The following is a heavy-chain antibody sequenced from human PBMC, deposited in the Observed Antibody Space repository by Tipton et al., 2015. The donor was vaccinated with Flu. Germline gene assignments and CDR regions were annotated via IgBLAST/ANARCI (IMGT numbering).Heavy chain of an antibody. Sequence: TLSLTCTVSGDSVTTYHWSWIRQSPGGGLEWIGSISDKRGTNSNPSLKSRVTMSLDTSKSQFSLSLTSVTAADTAVYYCATTTYYYGSGSHDYWGQGTLVTVSS. J-gene: IGHJ4*02. D-gene: IGHD3-10*01. V-gene: IGHV4-59*02. CDR1: GDSVTTYH. CDR2: ISDKRGT. CDR3: ATTTYYYGSGSHDY.